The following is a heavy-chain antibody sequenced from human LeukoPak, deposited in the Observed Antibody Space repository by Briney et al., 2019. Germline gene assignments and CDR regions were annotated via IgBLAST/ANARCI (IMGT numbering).Heavy chain of an antibody. CDR3: ARGAYNSGGTLEI. Sequence: PGGSLRLSCAASGFTFSSYSINWVRQAPGKGLEWLSYISTSGNYIYYSDSVKGRFTISRDNAKNSLYLQIHSLRADDTAVYYCARGAYNSGGTLEIWGQGTLVTVSS. CDR1: GFTFSSYS. V-gene: IGHV3-21*01. CDR2: ISTSGNYI. J-gene: IGHJ4*02. D-gene: IGHD3-22*01.